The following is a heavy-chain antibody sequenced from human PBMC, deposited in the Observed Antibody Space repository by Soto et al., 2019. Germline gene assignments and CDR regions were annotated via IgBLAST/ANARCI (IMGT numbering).Heavy chain of an antibody. J-gene: IGHJ6*02. V-gene: IGHV1-18*01. Sequence: GXSAEVSFKASSYTFTSYGISWVRQAPGQGLEWMGWISAYNGNTNYAQKLQGRVTMTTDTSTSTAYMELRSLRSDDTAVYYCARGGIPHYNSERRPPYYYYYYGMDVWGQGTTVTVSS. CDR1: SYTFTSYG. D-gene: IGHD1-1*01. CDR2: ISAYNGNT. CDR3: ARGGIPHYNSERRPPYYYYYYGMDV.